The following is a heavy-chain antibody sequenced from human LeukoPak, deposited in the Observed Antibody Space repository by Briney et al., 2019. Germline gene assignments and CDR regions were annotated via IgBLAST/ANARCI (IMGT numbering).Heavy chain of an antibody. J-gene: IGHJ6*02. CDR2: IYYSGST. CDR1: GGSISSYY. CDR3: ARQSRDGYNLSPRYYGMDV. V-gene: IGHV4-59*08. Sequence: SETLSLTCTVSGGSISSYYWSWIRQPPGKGLEWIGYIYYSGSTNYNPSLKSRVTISVDTSKNQFSLKLSSVTAADTAVYYCARQSRDGYNLSPRYYGMDVWGQGTTVTVSS. D-gene: IGHD5-24*01.